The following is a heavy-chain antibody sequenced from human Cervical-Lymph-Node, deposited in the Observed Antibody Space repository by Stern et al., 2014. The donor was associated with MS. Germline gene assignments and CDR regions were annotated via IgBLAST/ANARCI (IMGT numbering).Heavy chain of an antibody. CDR2: INTGNGET. CDR1: GYTFIDYP. CDR3: SSNAFDY. Sequence: QDQLVQSGAELKKPGASTRGSCKTSGYTFIDYPIHWVRQAPGQGLEWVGWINTGNGETRYSPKLQGRITITRDTSASTAYMELRILRSEDTAPYYCSSNAFDYWGQGTLVPVSS. V-gene: IGHV1-3*04. J-gene: IGHJ4*02.